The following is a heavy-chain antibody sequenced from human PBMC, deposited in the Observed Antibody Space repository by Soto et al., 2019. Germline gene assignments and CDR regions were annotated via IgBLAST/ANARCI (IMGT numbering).Heavy chain of an antibody. CDR2: TYYRSKWYN. CDR1: GDSVSSNSAA. J-gene: IGHJ5*02. D-gene: IGHD6-6*01. V-gene: IGHV6-1*01. Sequence: PSQTLSLTCVISGDSVSSNSAAWNWIRQSPSRGLEWLGRTYYRSKWYNDYAVSVRSRITINPDTSRNQFSLQLNSVTPEDTAVYYCARGIAAPRGAWLVPWGQGTLVTVSS. CDR3: ARGIAAPRGAWLVP.